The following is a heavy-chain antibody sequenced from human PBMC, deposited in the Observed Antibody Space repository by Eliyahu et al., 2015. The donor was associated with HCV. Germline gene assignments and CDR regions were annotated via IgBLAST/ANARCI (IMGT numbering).Heavy chain of an antibody. CDR2: INPSGGST. V-gene: IGHV1-46*01. CDR1: GYTFTSYY. Sequence: QVQLVQSGAEVKKPGASVKVSCKASGYTFTSYYMHWVRQAPGQGLEWMGIINPSGGSTSYAQKFQGRVTMTRDTSTSTVYMELSSLRSEDTAVYYCARPAHNYGDYIWYFDLWGRGTLVTVSS. J-gene: IGHJ2*01. CDR3: ARPAHNYGDYIWYFDL. D-gene: IGHD4-17*01.